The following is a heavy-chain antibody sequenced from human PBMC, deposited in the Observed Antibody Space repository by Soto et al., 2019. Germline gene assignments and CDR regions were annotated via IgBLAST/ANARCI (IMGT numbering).Heavy chain of an antibody. J-gene: IGHJ4*02. V-gene: IGHV3-11*05. CDR3: ARDQDVVVPAAMFDY. D-gene: IGHD2-2*01. CDR2: ISSSSSYT. CDR1: GFTFSDYY. Sequence: QVQLVESGGGLVKPGGSLRLSCAASGFTFSDYYMSWIRQAPGKGLEWVSYISSSSSYTNYADSVKGRFTISTDNAKNSLYLQMNSLRAEDTAVYYCARDQDVVVPAAMFDYWGQGTLVTVSS.